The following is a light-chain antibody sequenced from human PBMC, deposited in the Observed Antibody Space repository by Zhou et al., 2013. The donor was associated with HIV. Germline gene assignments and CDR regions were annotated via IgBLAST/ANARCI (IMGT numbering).Light chain of an antibody. J-gene: IGKJ4*01. CDR3: QQYSSYPPT. CDR1: QDVRNY. V-gene: IGKV1-16*02. CDR2: AAS. Sequence: DIQMTQSPSSLSASVGDRVTITCRASQDVRNYLAWFQQKPGKAPKSLIYAASNLQSGVPSKFSGSGSGTDFTLTINSLQPEDFATYFCQQYSSYPPTFGGGTRVEIK.